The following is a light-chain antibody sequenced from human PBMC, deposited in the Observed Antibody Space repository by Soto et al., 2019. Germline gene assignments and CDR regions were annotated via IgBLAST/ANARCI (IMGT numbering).Light chain of an antibody. CDR2: NNV. V-gene: IGLV1-44*01. CDR3: AAWDGSLNGLV. CDR1: SSNIGSNI. Sequence: QAVVTQPPSASGTPGQRVTISCSGSSSNIGSNIVNWYRQLPGTAPKLLIYNNVHRASGVPDRFSGSKSGASGSLAISGLQFEDEADYYCAAWDGSLNGLVFGGGTKLTVL. J-gene: IGLJ3*02.